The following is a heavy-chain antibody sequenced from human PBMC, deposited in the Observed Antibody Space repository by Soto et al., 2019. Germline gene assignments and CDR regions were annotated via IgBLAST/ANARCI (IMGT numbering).Heavy chain of an antibody. V-gene: IGHV1-69*13. CDR1: GGTFSSYA. J-gene: IGHJ6*02. CDR2: IIPIFGTA. D-gene: IGHD3-10*01. CDR3: VRARDLHGAYYYGMDV. Sequence: SVKVSCKASGGTFSSYAISWVRQAPGQGLEWMGGIIPIFGTANYAQKFQGRVTITADESTSTAYMELSSLRSEDTAVYYCVRARDLHGAYYYGMDVWGQGTTVTVSS.